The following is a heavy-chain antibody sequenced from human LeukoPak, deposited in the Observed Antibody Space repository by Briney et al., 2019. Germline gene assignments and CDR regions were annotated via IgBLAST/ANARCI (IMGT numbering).Heavy chain of an antibody. J-gene: IGHJ4*02. D-gene: IGHD6-6*01. CDR3: AREGVWYTSSPNDY. Sequence: ASVKVSCKASGYTFTGYYMHWVRQAAGQGLEWMGWINPKSGDTNYAQKFHGRVTMTRDTSISTAYMELSRLRSDDTAVYHCAREGVWYTSSPNDYWGQGTLVTVSS. V-gene: IGHV1-2*02. CDR1: GYTFTGYY. CDR2: INPKSGDT.